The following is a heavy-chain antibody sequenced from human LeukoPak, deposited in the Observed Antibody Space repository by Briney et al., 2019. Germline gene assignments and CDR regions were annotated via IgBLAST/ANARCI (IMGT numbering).Heavy chain of an antibody. J-gene: IGHJ5*02. Sequence: PSETLSLTCAVSGYSISSGYYWGWIRQPPGKGLEWIGSIYHSGSTYYNPSLKSRVTMSVDTSKNQFSLKLSSVTAADTAVYYCARARYNGNWFDPWGQGTLVTVSS. CDR3: ARARYNGNWFDP. CDR1: GYSISSGYY. CDR2: IYHSGST. V-gene: IGHV4-38-2*01. D-gene: IGHD1-14*01.